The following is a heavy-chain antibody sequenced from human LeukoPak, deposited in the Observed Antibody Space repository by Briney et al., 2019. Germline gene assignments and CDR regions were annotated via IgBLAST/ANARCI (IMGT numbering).Heavy chain of an antibody. CDR2: ISSSGSTI. Sequence: PGGSLRLSCAASGFTFSSYEMNWVRQAPGKGLEWVSYISSSGSTIYYADSVKGRFTISRDNSKNTLYLQMNSLRAEDTAVYYCARWNYYGSGSSDYGGQETRVTVSS. CDR3: ARWNYYGSGSSDY. D-gene: IGHD3-10*01. CDR1: GFTFSSYE. J-gene: IGHJ4*02. V-gene: IGHV3-48*03.